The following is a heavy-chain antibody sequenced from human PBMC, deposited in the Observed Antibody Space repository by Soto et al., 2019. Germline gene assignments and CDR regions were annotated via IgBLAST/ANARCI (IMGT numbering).Heavy chain of an antibody. V-gene: IGHV3-33*01. CDR2: TWNDGSHK. Sequence: QVQLVESGGGVVQPGRSPRLSCVASGFTFSTYGMHWVRQAPGKGLEWVAMTWNDGSHKYYADPVKDRFTISRDNFKNPLYLQINSLRDEDSAVYYCTTELNDMQAFDIWGQGTMVTVSS. CDR1: GFTFSTYG. CDR3: TTELNDMQAFDI. J-gene: IGHJ3*02. D-gene: IGHD1-1*01.